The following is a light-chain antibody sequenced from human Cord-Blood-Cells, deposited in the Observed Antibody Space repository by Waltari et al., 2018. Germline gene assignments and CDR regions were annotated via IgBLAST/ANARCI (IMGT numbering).Light chain of an antibody. V-gene: IGLV1-47*01. Sequence: QSVLTQPPSASGTPGQRVTIPCSGSSSNIGSNYVYWYQQLPGTAPKRLLYRNNRRPSGVPDRFSGSKSGTSASLAISGLRSEDEADYYCAAWDDSLSGYVFGTGTKVTVL. CDR2: RNN. J-gene: IGLJ1*01. CDR1: SSNIGSNY. CDR3: AAWDDSLSGYV.